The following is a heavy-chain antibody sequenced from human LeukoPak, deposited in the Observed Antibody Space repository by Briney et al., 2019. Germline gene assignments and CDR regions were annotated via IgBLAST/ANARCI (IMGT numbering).Heavy chain of an antibody. CDR1: GGSISSGDYY. D-gene: IGHD3-10*01. Sequence: SETLSLTCTVSGGSISSGDYYWSWIRQPPGKGLEWIGYIYYSGSTYYNPSLKSRVTISVDTSKNQFSLKLSSVTAADTAVYYXXXXXXXXXYXYIGYWGQGTLVTVSS. CDR2: IYYSGST. CDR3: XXXXXXXXYXYIGY. J-gene: IGHJ4*02. V-gene: IGHV4-30-4*01.